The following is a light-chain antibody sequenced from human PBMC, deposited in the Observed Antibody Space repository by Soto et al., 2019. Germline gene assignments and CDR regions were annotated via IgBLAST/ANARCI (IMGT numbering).Light chain of an antibody. J-gene: IGKJ5*01. CDR1: QSLLHITGETF. CDR3: MQSTQLPPP. CDR2: EVS. V-gene: IGKV2D-29*02. Sequence: DVVMTQTPLSLSVAPGQPASISCKSSQSLLHITGETFLFWYLQKPGQSPQLLIYEVSTRVSGVPDSFSGSGSGTHFTLEISRVETDDVGIYYCMQSTQLPPPFGQGTRLG.